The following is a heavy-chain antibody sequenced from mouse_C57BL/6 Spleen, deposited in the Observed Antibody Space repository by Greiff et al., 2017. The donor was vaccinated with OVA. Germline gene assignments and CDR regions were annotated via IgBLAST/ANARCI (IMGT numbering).Heavy chain of an antibody. D-gene: IGHD1-3*01. Sequence: EVQRVESGGGLVKPGGSLKLSCAASGFTFSSYTMSWVRQTPEKRLEWVATISGGGGNTYYPDSVKGRFTISRDNAKNTLYLQMSSLRSEDTALYYCASNYYYAMDYWGQGTSVTVSS. CDR3: ASNYYYAMDY. CDR2: ISGGGGNT. CDR1: GFTFSSYT. J-gene: IGHJ4*01. V-gene: IGHV5-9*01.